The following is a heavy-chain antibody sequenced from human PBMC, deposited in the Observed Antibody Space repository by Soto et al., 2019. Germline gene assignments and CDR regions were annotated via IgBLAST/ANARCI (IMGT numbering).Heavy chain of an antibody. Sequence: SEPLPLTCAVSGVSISSSNWLIWVRQPPGKGLEWIGEIYHSGSTNYNPSLKSRVTISVDKSKNQFSLKLSSVTAADTAVYYCARIRAAGTWWFDPWGQGTLVTVSS. CDR1: GVSISSSNW. D-gene: IGHD6-13*01. V-gene: IGHV4-4*02. J-gene: IGHJ5*02. CDR2: IYHSGST. CDR3: ARIRAAGTWWFDP.